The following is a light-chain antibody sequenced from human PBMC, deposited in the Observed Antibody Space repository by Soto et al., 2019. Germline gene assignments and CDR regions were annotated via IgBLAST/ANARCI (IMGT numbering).Light chain of an antibody. Sequence: IQMTQSPSSLSASVGDRVTITCRASQGIRNDLGWYQQKPGKAPKLLIYAASTLQSGVPSRFSGNGSGTDFTLTISSLQPGDLASYYCLQDFHFPLSFGGGTKVEIK. CDR3: LQDFHFPLS. J-gene: IGKJ4*01. V-gene: IGKV1-6*01. CDR1: QGIRND. CDR2: AAS.